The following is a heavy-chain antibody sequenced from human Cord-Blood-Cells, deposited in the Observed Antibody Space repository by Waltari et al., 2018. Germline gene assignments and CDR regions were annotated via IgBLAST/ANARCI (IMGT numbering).Heavy chain of an antibody. CDR1: GDSDSSPSAH. V-gene: IGHV6-1*01. CDR3: ARDGYSYGAFDI. J-gene: IGHJ3*02. Sequence: HVQLPQAAPGLVKPSQTIPLTCAISGDSDSSPSAHWNWCRQSPYRGLEWLGRTYYRSKWYNDYAVSVKSRITINPDTSKNQFSLQLNSVTPEDTAVYYCARDGYSYGAFDIWGQGTMVTVSS. D-gene: IGHD5-18*01. CDR2: TYYRSKWYN.